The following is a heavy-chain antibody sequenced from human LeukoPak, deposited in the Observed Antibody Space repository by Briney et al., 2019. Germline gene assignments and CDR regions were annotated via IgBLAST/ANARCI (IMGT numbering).Heavy chain of an antibody. Sequence: GGSLRLSCTASGFSFSGHWMYWARQLPGKGLVWVSRISPTGSTTSYADSVKGRFTISRDNAKNSLYLQMNSLRVEDTAVYYCAKEGRSLQTYWGQGTLVTVSS. J-gene: IGHJ4*02. CDR3: AKEGRSLQTY. CDR1: GFSFSGHW. CDR2: ISPTGSTT. V-gene: IGHV3-74*01. D-gene: IGHD5-24*01.